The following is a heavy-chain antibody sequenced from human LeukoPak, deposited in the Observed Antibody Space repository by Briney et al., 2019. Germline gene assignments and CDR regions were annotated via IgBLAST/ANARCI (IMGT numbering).Heavy chain of an antibody. CDR3: ATSPVISRD. CDR2: IKPDGSEK. Sequence: GGSLRLSCAASGSTFSVHWMSWVRQAPGKGLEWVANIKPDGSEKNYVDSVKGRFTISIDNAKNSLYLQMNSLRVEDTAVYYCATSPVISRDWGQGTLVTVSS. D-gene: IGHD2-21*01. J-gene: IGHJ4*02. V-gene: IGHV3-7*01. CDR1: GSTFSVHW.